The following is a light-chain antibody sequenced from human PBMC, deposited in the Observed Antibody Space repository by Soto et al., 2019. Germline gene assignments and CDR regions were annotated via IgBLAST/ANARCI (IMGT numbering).Light chain of an antibody. V-gene: IGKV3-20*01. CDR3: QQYHWAPDT. CDR1: QIVGGDT. Sequence: EIVLTQSPGTLSLSPGEIATLSFRASQIVGGDTLAWFQQRPGQAPRLVIYGASNRAAGIPDRFSGSGSGTDFTLTVSRLEPEDFAMYYCQQYHWAPDTFGQGTRLEIK. CDR2: GAS. J-gene: IGKJ5*01.